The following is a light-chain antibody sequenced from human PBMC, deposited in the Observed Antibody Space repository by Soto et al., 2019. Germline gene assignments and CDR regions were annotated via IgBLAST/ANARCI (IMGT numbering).Light chain of an antibody. V-gene: IGKV3-15*01. CDR3: QQYDNWPWT. CDR1: QSISDT. Sequence: EIVRTQSPATLSVSPGGRATLSCRASQSISDTLAWYQQKPGQAPRLLIYGASRRATGVPARFSGSGSGTDFTLTISSLQSEDFAVYYCQQYDNWPWTFGQGTKVDIK. CDR2: GAS. J-gene: IGKJ1*01.